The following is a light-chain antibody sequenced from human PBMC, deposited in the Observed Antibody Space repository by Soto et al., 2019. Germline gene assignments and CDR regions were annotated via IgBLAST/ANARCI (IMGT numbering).Light chain of an antibody. Sequence: EIVLTQSPATLSLSPGERATLSCRTSQSVGTYLAWYQHNPGQAPRLLTYDASNRATGIPARFSGSGSGTAFTLTISSPEPEDFAVYYCQQRYNWPNTFGQGTKLEIK. J-gene: IGKJ2*01. CDR3: QQRYNWPNT. CDR1: QSVGTY. CDR2: DAS. V-gene: IGKV3-11*01.